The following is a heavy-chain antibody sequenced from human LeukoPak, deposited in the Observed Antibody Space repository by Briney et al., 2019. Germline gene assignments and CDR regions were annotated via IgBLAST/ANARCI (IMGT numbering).Heavy chain of an antibody. CDR3: ASTYYDYVWGSYRYGGAFDY. V-gene: IGHV4-59*08. Sequence: SEPLSLTFTVSGGSISSYYWSWIRPPPGKGLEWIGYIYYSGSTNYNPSLKSRVTISVDTSKNQFSLKLSSVTAADTAVYYCASTYYDYVWGSYRYGGAFDYWGQGTLVTVSS. CDR1: GGSISSYY. CDR2: IYYSGST. D-gene: IGHD3-16*02. J-gene: IGHJ4*02.